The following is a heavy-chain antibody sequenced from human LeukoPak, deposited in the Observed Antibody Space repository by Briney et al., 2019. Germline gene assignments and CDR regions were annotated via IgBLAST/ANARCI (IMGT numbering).Heavy chain of an antibody. Sequence: PSGTLSLTCPVSGDSINSLDLWSWVRQPPGKGLEWIGEMYLSGTTHSNPSVKSRVTISIDKSKNQFFLNLSSVTAADTAVYYCAGLVGRYSSGLYYYYFDYWGQGTLVTVSS. V-gene: IGHV4-4*02. CDR2: MYLSGTT. CDR1: GDSINSLDL. CDR3: AGLVGRYSSGLYYYYFDY. D-gene: IGHD3-22*01. J-gene: IGHJ4*02.